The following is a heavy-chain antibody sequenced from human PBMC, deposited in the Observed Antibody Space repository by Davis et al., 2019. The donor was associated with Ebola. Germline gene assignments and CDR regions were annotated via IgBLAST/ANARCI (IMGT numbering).Heavy chain of an antibody. CDR1: GYTFVSYG. CDR2: ISAYNGNT. CDR3: ARLQSVAGTKGYNWFDP. Sequence: ASVKVSCKASGYTFVSYGISWVRQAPGQGLEWMGWISAYNGNTIYAQKLQGRVTMTTDTSTTTAYMNLSSLRSEDTAVYYCARLQSVAGTKGYNWFDPWGQGTQVTVSS. V-gene: IGHV1-18*01. D-gene: IGHD6-19*01. J-gene: IGHJ5*02.